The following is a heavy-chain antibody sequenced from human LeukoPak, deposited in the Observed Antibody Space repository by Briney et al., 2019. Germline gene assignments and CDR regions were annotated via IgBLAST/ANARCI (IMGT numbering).Heavy chain of an antibody. D-gene: IGHD6-13*01. Sequence: SETLSLTCAVYGYSISSGYYWGWIRQPPGKGLEWIGSIYHSGSTYYNPSLKSRVTISVDTSKNQFSLKLSSVTAADTAVYYCARHFKDRGSSWYGVFDYWGQGTLVTVSS. CDR3: ARHFKDRGSSWYGVFDY. CDR2: IYHSGST. CDR1: GYSISSGYY. J-gene: IGHJ4*02. V-gene: IGHV4-38-2*01.